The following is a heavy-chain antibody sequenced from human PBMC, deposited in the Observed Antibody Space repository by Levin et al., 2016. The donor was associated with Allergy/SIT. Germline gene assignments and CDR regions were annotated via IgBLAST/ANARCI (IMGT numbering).Heavy chain of an antibody. CDR3: ARDLNSGWYGTTLGY. J-gene: IGHJ4*02. CDR2: IIPIFGTA. V-gene: IGHV1-69*01. D-gene: IGHD6-19*01. Sequence: WVRQAPGQGLEWMGGIIPIFGTANYAQKFQGRVTITADESTSTAYMELSSLRSEDTAVYYCARDLNSGWYGTTLGYWGQGTLVTVSS.